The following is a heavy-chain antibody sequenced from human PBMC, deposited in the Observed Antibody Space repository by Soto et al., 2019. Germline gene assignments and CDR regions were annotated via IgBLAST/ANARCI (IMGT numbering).Heavy chain of an antibody. J-gene: IGHJ4*02. V-gene: IGHV1-3*01. CDR1: GYTFTSYA. D-gene: IGHD2-2*01. CDR2: INASNGIA. CDR3: ARDLGCSSTSCYELIDY. Sequence: ASVKVSCKASGYTFTSYAMHWVRQAPGQRLEWMGWINASNGIAKYSQKFQGRVTITTDTSTSTAYMELSSLRSEDTAVYYCARDLGCSSTSCYELIDYWGQGTLVTVS.